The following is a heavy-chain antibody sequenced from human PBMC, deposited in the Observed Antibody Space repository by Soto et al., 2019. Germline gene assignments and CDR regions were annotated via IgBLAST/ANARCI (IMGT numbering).Heavy chain of an antibody. J-gene: IGHJ4*02. CDR1: GFTFSSFW. V-gene: IGHV3-74*01. D-gene: IGHD3-16*01. Sequence: GGSLRLSCAASGFTFSSFWMHWVRQAPGKGLVWVSRINSDGSSTSYADSVKGRFTISRDNAKNTLYLQMNSVRAEDTAVYYGASSIVSGRTRIGDWGQGTLVTVSS. CDR3: ASSIVSGRTRIGD. CDR2: INSDGSST.